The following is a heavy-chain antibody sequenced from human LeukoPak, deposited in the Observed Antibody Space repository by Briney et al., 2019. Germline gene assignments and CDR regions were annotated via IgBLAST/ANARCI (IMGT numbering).Heavy chain of an antibody. D-gene: IGHD3-10*01. CDR2: IYTSGST. CDR1: GGSISSYY. Sequence: SETLSLTCTVSGGSISSYYWSWIRQPPGKGLEWIGYIYTSGSTNYNPSLKSRVTISVDTSKNQFSLKLSSVTAADTAVYYCARDRDRITKTLGGYWGQGTLVTVSS. J-gene: IGHJ4*02. CDR3: ARDRDRITKTLGGY. V-gene: IGHV4-59*01.